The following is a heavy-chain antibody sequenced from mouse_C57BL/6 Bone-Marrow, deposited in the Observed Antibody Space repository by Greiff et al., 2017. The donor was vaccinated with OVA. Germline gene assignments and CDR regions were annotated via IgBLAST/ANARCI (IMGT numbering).Heavy chain of an antibody. CDR3: ARYYYGSSPNDFDY. CDR2: IHPNSGST. V-gene: IGHV1-64*01. J-gene: IGHJ2*01. D-gene: IGHD1-1*01. CDR1: GYTFTSYW. Sequence: QVQLQQPGAELVKPGASVKLSCKASGYTFTSYWMHWVKPRPGQGLEWIGLIHPNSGSTNYNEKFKSKATLTVDKSSSTAYMQLSSLTSEDAAVDYCARYYYGSSPNDFDYWGQGTTLTVSS.